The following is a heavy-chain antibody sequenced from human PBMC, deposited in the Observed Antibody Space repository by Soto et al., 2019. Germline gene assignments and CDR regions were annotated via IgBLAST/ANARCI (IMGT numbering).Heavy chain of an antibody. CDR3: ATNYGSGSTHFDY. D-gene: IGHD3-10*01. CDR2: IIPMLGMS. J-gene: IGHJ4*02. V-gene: IGHV1-69*02. CDR1: GDTFNFYT. Sequence: QVQLVQSGAEVMKPGSSVRVSYRASGDTFNFYTLSWVRQVPGHGPEWMGRIIPMLGMSDYAQKFQGRVTIMADKSTSTVYMNLSGLTSEDTAVYYCATNYGSGSTHFDYWGQGTLVTVSS.